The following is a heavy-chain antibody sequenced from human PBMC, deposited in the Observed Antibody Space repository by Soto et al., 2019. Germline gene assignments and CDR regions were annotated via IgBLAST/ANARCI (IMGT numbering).Heavy chain of an antibody. CDR2: IIPIFGTA. J-gene: IGHJ6*02. CDR1: GGTFSSYA. V-gene: IGHV1-69*12. CDR3: ASAWGPSYYYGMDV. Sequence: QVQLVQSGAEVKKPGSSVKVSCKASGGTFSSYAISWVRQAPGQGLEWMGGIIPIFGTADYAQKFQGRVAITADASTSTAYMALSSLRSEGTAVYYCASAWGPSYYYGMDVWGQGTTATVSS. D-gene: IGHD3-16*01.